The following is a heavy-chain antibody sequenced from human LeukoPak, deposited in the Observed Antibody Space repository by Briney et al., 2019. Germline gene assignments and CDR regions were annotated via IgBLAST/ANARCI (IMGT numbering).Heavy chain of an antibody. Sequence: GGSLRLSCAASGFTFSSYCMNWVRQAPGKGLEWVSSIRSSSSYIYYADSVKGRFTISSDNAKNSLYLQMNSLRAEDTAVYYCARELGDDSSASYFDYYMDVWGKGTTVTVSS. V-gene: IGHV3-21*01. D-gene: IGHD3-22*01. J-gene: IGHJ6*03. CDR2: IRSSSSYI. CDR1: GFTFSSYC. CDR3: ARELGDDSSASYFDYYMDV.